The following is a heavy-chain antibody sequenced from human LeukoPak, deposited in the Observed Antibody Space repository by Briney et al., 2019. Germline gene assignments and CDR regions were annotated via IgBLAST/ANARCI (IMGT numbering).Heavy chain of an antibody. Sequence: SETLSLTCTVSGGSISSGGYYWSWIRQPPGKGLEWIGYIYHSGSTYYNPSLKSRVTISVDRSKNQFSLKLSSVTAADTAVYYCARGDDSSSCMDVWGQGTTVTVSS. D-gene: IGHD6-13*01. V-gene: IGHV4-30-2*01. J-gene: IGHJ6*02. CDR2: IYHSGST. CDR3: ARGDDSSSCMDV. CDR1: GGSISSGGYY.